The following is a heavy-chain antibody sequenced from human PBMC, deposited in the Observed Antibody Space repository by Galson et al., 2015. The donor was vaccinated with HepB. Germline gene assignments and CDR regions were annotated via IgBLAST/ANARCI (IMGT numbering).Heavy chain of an antibody. CDR1: GFTFSSYA. J-gene: IGHJ3*02. D-gene: IGHD2-2*01. Sequence: SLRLSCAASGFTFSSYAMSWVRQAPGKGLEWVSAISGSGGSTYYADSVKGRFTISRDNSKNTPYLQMNSLRAEDTAVYYCAKAWGTRSTSSPPHDAFDIWGQGTMVTVSS. CDR3: AKAWGTRSTSSPPHDAFDI. V-gene: IGHV3-23*01. CDR2: ISGSGGST.